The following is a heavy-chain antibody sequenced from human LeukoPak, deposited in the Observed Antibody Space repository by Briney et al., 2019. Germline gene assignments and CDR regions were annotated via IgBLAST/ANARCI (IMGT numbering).Heavy chain of an antibody. CDR1: GGSISSYY. CDR3: ARDKRVAVAGTYIYYYYMDV. V-gene: IGHV4-4*07. Sequence: SETLSLTCTVSGGSISSYYWSWIRQPAGKGLEWIGRIYISGSGSTNYNPSLKSRVTMSVDTSKNQFSLKLSSVTAADAAVYYCARDKRVAVAGTYIYYYYMDVWGNGTTVTISS. J-gene: IGHJ6*03. D-gene: IGHD6-19*01. CDR2: IYISGSGST.